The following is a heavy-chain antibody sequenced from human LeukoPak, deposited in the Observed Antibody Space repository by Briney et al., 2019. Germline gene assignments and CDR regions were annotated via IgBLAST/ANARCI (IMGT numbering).Heavy chain of an antibody. D-gene: IGHD3-22*01. V-gene: IGHV4-59*01. CDR1: GGSISSYY. CDR3: ARGYDSSGYYPHYYFDY. CDR2: IYYSGNT. J-gene: IGHJ4*02. Sequence: SETLSLTCTVSGGSISSYYWSWIRQPPGKGLEWIGYIYYSGNTNYNPSLKSRVTISVDTSKNQFSLKLSSVTAADTAVYYCARGYDSSGYYPHYYFDYWGQGTLVTVSS.